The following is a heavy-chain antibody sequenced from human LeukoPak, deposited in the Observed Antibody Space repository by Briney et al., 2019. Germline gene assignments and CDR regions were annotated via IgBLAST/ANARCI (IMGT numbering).Heavy chain of an antibody. V-gene: IGHV3-30*02. CDR2: IRYDGSNK. J-gene: IGHJ5*02. CDR1: GFTFSSYG. D-gene: IGHD2-15*01. CDR3: AKVALAGRSGGEGNWFDP. Sequence: GGSLRLSCAASGFTFSSYGMHWVRQAPGKGLEWVAFIRYDGSNKYYADSVKGGFTISRDNSKNTLYLQMNSLRAEDTAVYYCAKVALAGRSGGEGNWFDPWGQGTLVTVSS.